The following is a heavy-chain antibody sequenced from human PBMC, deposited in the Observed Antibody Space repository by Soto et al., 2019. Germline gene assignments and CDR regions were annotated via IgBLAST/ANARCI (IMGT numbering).Heavy chain of an antibody. CDR2: IYHSGST. V-gene: IGHV4-4*02. Sequence: PSETLSLTCAVSGGSISSSNWWSWVRQPPGKGLEWIGEIYHSGSTNYNPSLKSRVTISVDKSKNQFSLKLSSVTAADTAVYYCARGGEWLAHTFYYWGQGTLVTVSS. D-gene: IGHD6-19*01. CDR3: ARGGEWLAHTFYY. J-gene: IGHJ4*02. CDR1: GGSISSSNW.